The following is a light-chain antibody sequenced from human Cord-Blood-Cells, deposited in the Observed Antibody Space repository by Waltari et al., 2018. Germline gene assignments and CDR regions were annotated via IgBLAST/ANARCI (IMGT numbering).Light chain of an antibody. V-gene: IGKV1-16*01. Sequence: DIQMTQSPSSLSPSVRDRVIITCRASQAINTFLAWFQQKPGKASRSLIYAASTLQGGVSSIFCGSGSGTNFTLTISSLQPEDCATYYCQHYNSFPPTFGGWTRVEI. CDR1: QAINTF. J-gene: IGKJ4*01. CDR3: QHYNSFPPT. CDR2: AAS.